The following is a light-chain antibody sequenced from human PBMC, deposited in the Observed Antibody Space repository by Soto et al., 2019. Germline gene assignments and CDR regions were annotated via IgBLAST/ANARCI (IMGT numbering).Light chain of an antibody. V-gene: IGKV3-20*01. CDR3: QQYHDWPT. J-gene: IGKJ1*01. CDR1: QSVSSYY. CDR2: AAS. Sequence: EIVLTQSPGTLSLSPGERATLSCRASQSVSSYYLAWYQQNPGQAPRLLIYAASSRATGIPDRFSGGGSGTEFTLTISSLQSEDFAVYYCQQYHDWPTFGQGTKVDI.